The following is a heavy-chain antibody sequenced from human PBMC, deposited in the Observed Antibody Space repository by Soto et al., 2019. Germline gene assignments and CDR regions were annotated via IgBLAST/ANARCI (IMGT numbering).Heavy chain of an antibody. J-gene: IGHJ6*02. V-gene: IGHV1-69*02. Sequence: QVQLVQSGAEVKKPGSSVKVSCKASGGTFSSYTISWVRQAPGQGLEWMRRIIPILGIANYAQKFQGRVTITADKSTRKAYMELSRLSCEESAVYYCSRVLVATTRKDDYYDMDVWGQGTTVTVSS. D-gene: IGHD2-15*01. CDR2: IIPILGIA. CDR3: SRVLVATTRKDDYYDMDV. CDR1: GGTFSSYT.